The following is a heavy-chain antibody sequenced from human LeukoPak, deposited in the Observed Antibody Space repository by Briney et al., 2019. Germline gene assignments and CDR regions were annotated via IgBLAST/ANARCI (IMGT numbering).Heavy chain of an antibody. Sequence: GASVKVSCKASGYTFTGYYMHWVRQAPGQGLEWMGWINPNSGGTNYAQKFQGRVTMTRDTSISTVYMELSSLRSEDTAVYYCATHTPYGSGIFDYWGQGTLVTVSS. CDR2: INPNSGGT. D-gene: IGHD3-10*01. CDR1: GYTFTGYY. J-gene: IGHJ4*02. CDR3: ATHTPYGSGIFDY. V-gene: IGHV1-2*02.